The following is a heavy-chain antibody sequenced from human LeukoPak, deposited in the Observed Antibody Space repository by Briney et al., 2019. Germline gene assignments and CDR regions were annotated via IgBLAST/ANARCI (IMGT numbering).Heavy chain of an antibody. CDR2: FDPEDGET. J-gene: IGHJ4*02. CDR3: ATGVEKYQLLLPPFDY. V-gene: IGHV1-24*01. CDR1: GYTLTELS. D-gene: IGHD2-2*01. Sequence: ASVKVSCKVPGYTLTELSMHWVRQAPGKGLEWMGGFDPEDGETIYAQKFQGRVTMTEDTSTDTAYMELSSLRSEDTAVYYCATGVEKYQLLLPPFDYWGQGTLVTVSS.